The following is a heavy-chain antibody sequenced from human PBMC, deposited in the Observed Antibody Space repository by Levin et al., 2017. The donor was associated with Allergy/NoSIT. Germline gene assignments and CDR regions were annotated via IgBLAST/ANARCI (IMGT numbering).Heavy chain of an antibody. Sequence: LSLTCAASGFTFSSYAMSWVRQAPGKGLEWVSAISGSGGSTYYADSVKGRFTISRDNSKNTLYLQMNSLRAEDTAVYYCARTKESRMITFGGVPNDFDYWGQGTLVTVSS. V-gene: IGHV3-23*01. CDR2: ISGSGGST. J-gene: IGHJ4*02. D-gene: IGHD3-16*01. CDR1: GFTFSSYA. CDR3: ARTKESRMITFGGVPNDFDY.